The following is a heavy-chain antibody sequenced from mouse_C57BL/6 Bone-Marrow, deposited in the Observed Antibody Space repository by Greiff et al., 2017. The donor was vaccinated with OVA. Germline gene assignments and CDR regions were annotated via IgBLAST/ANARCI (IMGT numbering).Heavy chain of an antibody. D-gene: IGHD1-1*01. Sequence: VQLQQSGPGLVQPSQSLSITCTVSGSPLTSFVLHGFPQSPGKGLEWRGGIWRGGSTDYNAAFMSRLSITKDNSKSQVFFKMNSLQADDTAIYYCAKSGSSGYFDVWGTGTTVTVSS. CDR3: AKSGSSGYFDV. CDR2: IWRGGST. CDR1: GSPLTSFV. J-gene: IGHJ1*03. V-gene: IGHV2-5*01.